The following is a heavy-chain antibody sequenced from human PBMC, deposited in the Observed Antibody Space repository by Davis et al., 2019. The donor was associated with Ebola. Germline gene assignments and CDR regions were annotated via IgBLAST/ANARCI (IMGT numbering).Heavy chain of an antibody. D-gene: IGHD3-10*01. J-gene: IGHJ6*04. V-gene: IGHV6-1*01. CDR1: GDSVSSSSTG. Sequence: HSQTLSLTCDISGDSVSSSSTGWNWIRQSPSRGLEWLGRTFYGSKWNSDYAVPVKTRITINPDTSKNQLSLQLNSVTPEDTALYYCARGWFRGGMDVWGEGTTVTVSS. CDR3: ARGWFRGGMDV. CDR2: TFYGSKWNS.